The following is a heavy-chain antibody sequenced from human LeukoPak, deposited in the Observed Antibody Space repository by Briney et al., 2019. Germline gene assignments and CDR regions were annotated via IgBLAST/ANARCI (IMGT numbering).Heavy chain of an antibody. CDR1: GGSFSSNI. Sequence: SVTVSCKASGGSFSSNIIGWVRQAPGQGLEWMGGIVPIFGKTKYAQKFQGRVTITTDESSSTAYMELSSLRSDDTAIYYCARGWGIPAPISWFDPWGQGTLVTVSS. CDR2: IVPIFGKT. CDR3: ARGWGIPAPISWFDP. D-gene: IGHD2-2*01. V-gene: IGHV1-69*05. J-gene: IGHJ5*02.